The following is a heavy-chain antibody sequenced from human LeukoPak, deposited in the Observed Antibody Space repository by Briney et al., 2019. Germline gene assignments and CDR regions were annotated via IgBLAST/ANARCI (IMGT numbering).Heavy chain of an antibody. V-gene: IGHV5-51*01. D-gene: IGHD3-10*01. CDR2: IYPGDSDT. Sequence: GESLKISCKGSGYSFTSYWIGWVRQMPGKGLEWMGIIYPGDSDTRYSPSFQGQVTISADKSISTAYLQWSSLKASDTAVYYCARRQLLWFGELIIDYGMDVWGQGTTVTVSS. CDR1: GYSFTSYW. J-gene: IGHJ6*02. CDR3: ARRQLLWFGELIIDYGMDV.